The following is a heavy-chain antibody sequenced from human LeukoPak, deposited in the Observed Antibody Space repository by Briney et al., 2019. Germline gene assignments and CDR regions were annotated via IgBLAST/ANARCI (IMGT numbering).Heavy chain of an antibody. J-gene: IGHJ4*02. D-gene: IGHD5-24*01. CDR1: GGSISSSSYY. V-gene: IGHV4-39*07. Sequence: SETLSLTCTVSGGSISSSSYYWGWIRQPPGKGLEWIGSIYYSGSTYYNPSLKSRVTISVDTSKNQFSLKLSSVTAADTAVYYCAARQRRGGYNFNDYWGQGTLVTVSS. CDR3: AARQRRGGYNFNDY. CDR2: IYYSGST.